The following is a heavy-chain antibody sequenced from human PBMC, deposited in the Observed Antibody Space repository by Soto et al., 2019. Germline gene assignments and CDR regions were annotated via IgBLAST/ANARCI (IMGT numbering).Heavy chain of an antibody. CDR2: IYHSGST. J-gene: IGHJ5*02. D-gene: IGHD6-13*01. CDR1: GGSISSGGHS. CDR3: ARVAVAAAAPFDP. Sequence: SETLSLTCAVSGGSISSGGHSWSWIRQPPGKGLEWIGYIYHSGSTYYNPPLKSRVTISVDKSKNQFSLTLNSVTAADTAVYYCARVAVAAAAPFDPWGQGTPVTVSS. V-gene: IGHV4-30-2*01.